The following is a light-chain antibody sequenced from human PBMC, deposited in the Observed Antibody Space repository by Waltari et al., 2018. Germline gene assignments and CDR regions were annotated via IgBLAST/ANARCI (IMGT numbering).Light chain of an antibody. CDR1: QSVSSSY. V-gene: IGKV3-20*01. CDR3: QQYGSSPHT. J-gene: IGKJ2*01. Sequence: EIVLTQSPGTLSLSPGERATLSCRASQSVSSSYLAWYQQKPGQAPRLLIDGASSRATGIPDRFSGSGSGTDFTLTISRLEPEDFAVYYCQQYGSSPHTFGQGTKLEIK. CDR2: GAS.